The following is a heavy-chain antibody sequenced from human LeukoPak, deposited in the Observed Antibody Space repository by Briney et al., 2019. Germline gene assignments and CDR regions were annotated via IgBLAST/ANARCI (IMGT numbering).Heavy chain of an antibody. J-gene: IGHJ6*02. D-gene: IGHD6-13*01. CDR2: TYSGTT. CDR1: GGPISAYY. CDR3: ARSIAAAGRGYYYYGMDV. Sequence: SETLSLTCTVTGGPISAYYWNWIRQSPGKGLEWIGHTYSGTTTYNPSLKSRVTISVDTSKNEFSLKLSSVTAADTAVYYCARSIAAAGRGYYYYGMDVWGQGTTVTVSS. V-gene: IGHV4-4*09.